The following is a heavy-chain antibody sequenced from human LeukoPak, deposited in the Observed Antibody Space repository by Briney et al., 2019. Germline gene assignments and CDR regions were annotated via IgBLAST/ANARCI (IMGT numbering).Heavy chain of an antibody. CDR2: ISYDGSNK. D-gene: IGHD1-7*01. CDR3: ARARTTYRYYFDY. J-gene: IGHJ4*02. V-gene: IGHV3-30-3*01. CDR1: GFTFSSYA. Sequence: PGGSLRLSCAASGFTFSSYAMHWVRQAPGKGLEWVAVISYDGSNKYYADSVKGRFTISRDNSKNTLYLQMNSLRAEDTAVYYCARARTTYRYYFDYWGQGTLVTVSS.